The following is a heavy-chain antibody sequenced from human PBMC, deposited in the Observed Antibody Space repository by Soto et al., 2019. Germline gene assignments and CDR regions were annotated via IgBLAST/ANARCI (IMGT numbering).Heavy chain of an antibody. D-gene: IGHD3-10*01. V-gene: IGHV1-69*08. CDR3: ARDHMVRGVTDPYNWFDP. CDR1: GGTFSSYT. Sequence: QVQLVQSGAEVKKPGSSVKVSCKASGGTFSSYTISWVRQAPGQGLEWMGRIIPILGIANYAQKFQGSVTITADKSRSTAYMELSSLRSEYTAVYYCARDHMVRGVTDPYNWFDPWGQGTLVTVSS. CDR2: IIPILGIA. J-gene: IGHJ5*02.